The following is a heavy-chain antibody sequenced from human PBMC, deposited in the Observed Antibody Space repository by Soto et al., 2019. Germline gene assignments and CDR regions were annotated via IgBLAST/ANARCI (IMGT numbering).Heavy chain of an antibody. CDR1: GGTFSSYA. J-gene: IGHJ3*02. CDR2: IIPIFGTA. Sequence: QVQLVQSGAEVKKPGSSVKVSCKASGGTFSSYAISWVRQAPGQGLEWMGGIIPIFGTANYAQKFQGRVTITADKSTSTAYMELSSLRSEDTAVYYCARGGKRLLGATAQHDAFDIWGQGTMVTVSS. V-gene: IGHV1-69*06. CDR3: ARGGKRLLGATAQHDAFDI. D-gene: IGHD1-26*01.